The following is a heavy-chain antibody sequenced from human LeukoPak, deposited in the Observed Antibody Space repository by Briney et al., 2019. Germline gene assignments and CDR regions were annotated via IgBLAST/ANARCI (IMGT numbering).Heavy chain of an antibody. CDR2: MNPNSGNT. V-gene: IGHV1-8*03. J-gene: IGHJ3*02. CDR1: GYTFTGYY. CDR3: ARGEYSSSCYAFDI. D-gene: IGHD6-13*01. Sequence: ASVKVSCKASGYTFTGYYIHWVRQAPGQGLEWMGWMNPNSGNTGYAQKFQGRVTITRNTSISTAYMELSSLRSEDTAVYYCARGEYSSSCYAFDIWGQGTMVTVSS.